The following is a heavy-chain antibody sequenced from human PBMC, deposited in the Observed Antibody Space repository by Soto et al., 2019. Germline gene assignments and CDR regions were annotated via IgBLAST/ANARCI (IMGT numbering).Heavy chain of an antibody. CDR2: IYWDDDK. Sequence: QITLKESGPTLVKPTQTLTLTCTFSGFSLSTSGVGVGWIRQPPGKALEWLALIYWDDDKRYSPSLKSRLTIPKDTSKNQVVLTMTNMDPVDTATYYCAHRRGGYCSGGSCPPTYGMDVWGQGTTVTVSS. CDR1: GFSLSTSGVG. J-gene: IGHJ6*02. D-gene: IGHD2-15*01. CDR3: AHRRGGYCSGGSCPPTYGMDV. V-gene: IGHV2-5*02.